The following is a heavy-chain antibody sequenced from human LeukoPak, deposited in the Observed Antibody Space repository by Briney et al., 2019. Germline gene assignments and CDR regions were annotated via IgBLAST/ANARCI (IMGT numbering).Heavy chain of an antibody. CDR1: GVSISSVDYY. Sequence: PSETLSLTCTVSGVSISSVDYYWSWIRQPPGKGLEWIGYIYYSGSTYYNPSLKSRVTISVDTSKNQFSLKLSSVTAADTAVYYCARGPEWYSSSVSARYYYYYGMDVWGQGTTVTVSS. V-gene: IGHV4-30-4*01. CDR2: IYYSGST. CDR3: ARGPEWYSSSVSARYYYYYGMDV. J-gene: IGHJ6*02. D-gene: IGHD6-6*01.